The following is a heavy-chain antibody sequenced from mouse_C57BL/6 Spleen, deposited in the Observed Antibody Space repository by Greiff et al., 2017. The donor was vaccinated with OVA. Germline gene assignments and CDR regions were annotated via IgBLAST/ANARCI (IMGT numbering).Heavy chain of an antibody. D-gene: IGHD4-1*01. CDR2: LYPGDGDT. Sequence: VMLVESGPELVKPGASVKISCKASGYAFSSSWMNWVKQRPGKGLEWIGRLYPGDGDTNYNGKFKGKATLTADKSSSTAYMQLSSLTSEDSAVYFCARMETGTEFDYWGQGTTLTVSS. CDR1: GYAFSSSW. J-gene: IGHJ2*01. V-gene: IGHV1-82*01. CDR3: ARMETGTEFDY.